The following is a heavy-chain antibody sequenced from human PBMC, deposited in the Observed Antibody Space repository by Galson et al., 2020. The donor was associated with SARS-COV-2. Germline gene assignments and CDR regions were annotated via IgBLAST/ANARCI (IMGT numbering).Heavy chain of an antibody. D-gene: IGHD1-7*01. CDR2: LSFDGTNN. J-gene: IGHJ3*02. CDR1: GFTFTNYA. Sequence: GESLKISCAASGFTFTNYALHWVRQAPGKGLEWVAFLSFDGTNNYYADTVKGRFTISRDNSKITLYLQMNSLIPEDTAVYYCARDSENGNYGPDAFDIWGQGTMVTVSS. CDR3: ARDSENGNYGPDAFDI. V-gene: IGHV3-30*04.